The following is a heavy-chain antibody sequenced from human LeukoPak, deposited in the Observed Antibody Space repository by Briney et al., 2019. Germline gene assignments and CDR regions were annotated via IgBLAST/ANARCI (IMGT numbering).Heavy chain of an antibody. Sequence: SETLSLTCTVSGGSISSYYWSWIRQPPGKGLEWIGYIYYSGSTNYNPSLKSRVTISVDTSKNQFSLKLSSVTAADTAVYYCARNYCGSGSYYNFPFDYWGQGTLVTVSS. CDR2: IYYSGST. J-gene: IGHJ4*02. CDR3: ARNYCGSGSYYNFPFDY. V-gene: IGHV4-59*01. D-gene: IGHD3-10*01. CDR1: GGSISSYY.